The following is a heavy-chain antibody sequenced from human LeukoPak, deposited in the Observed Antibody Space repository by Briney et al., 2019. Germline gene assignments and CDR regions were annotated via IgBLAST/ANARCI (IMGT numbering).Heavy chain of an antibody. CDR3: ARGGLASAFDI. Sequence: GGSLRLSCAASGFTFDDYGMSWVRQAPGKGLEWVSGINWNGGSTGYADSEKGRFTISRDNAKNSLYLQMNSLRAEDTALYHCARGGLASAFDIWGQGTMVTVSS. V-gene: IGHV3-20*01. CDR1: GFTFDDYG. CDR2: INWNGGST. J-gene: IGHJ3*02.